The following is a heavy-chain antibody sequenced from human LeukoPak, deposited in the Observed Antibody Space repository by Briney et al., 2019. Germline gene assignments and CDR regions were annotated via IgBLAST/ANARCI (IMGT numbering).Heavy chain of an antibody. V-gene: IGHV3-21*01. CDR1: GFTFSSYS. J-gene: IGHJ6*02. CDR2: ISSSSYI. CDR3: ASFFGSGSYYSYYYYGMDV. D-gene: IGHD3-10*01. Sequence: GGSLRLSCAASGFTFSSYSMNWVRQAPGKGLEWVSSISSSSYIYYADSVKGRFTISRDNAKNSLYLQMNSLRAEDTAVYYCASFFGSGSYYSYYYYGMDVWGQGTTVTVSS.